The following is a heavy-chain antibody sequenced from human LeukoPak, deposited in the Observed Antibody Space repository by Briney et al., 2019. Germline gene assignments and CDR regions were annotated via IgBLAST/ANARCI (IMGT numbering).Heavy chain of an antibody. Sequence: SETLSLTCTVSGASISSYYWTWIRQPAGKGLEWIGRLSTSWSTDYNPSLKSRVTMSVDTSKNQFSLNLSSVTAADTAVYYCARDEGNCSGGSCHAFDMWGQGTTVTVSS. CDR2: LSTSWST. CDR1: GASISSYY. CDR3: ARDEGNCSGGSCHAFDM. D-gene: IGHD2-15*01. J-gene: IGHJ3*02. V-gene: IGHV4-4*07.